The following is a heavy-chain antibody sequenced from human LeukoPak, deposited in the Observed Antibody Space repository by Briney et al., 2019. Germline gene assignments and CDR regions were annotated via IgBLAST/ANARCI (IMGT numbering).Heavy chain of an antibody. CDR1: GGSISSGGYS. Sequence: SETLSLTCAVSGGSISSGGYSWSWIRQPPGKGLEWIGYIYHSGSTYYNPSLKSRVTISVDTSKNQFSLKLSSVTAADTAVYFCARDREYSSSWYGEFDYWGQGTLVTVSS. V-gene: IGHV4-30-2*01. CDR2: IYHSGST. J-gene: IGHJ4*02. CDR3: ARDREYSSSWYGEFDY. D-gene: IGHD6-13*01.